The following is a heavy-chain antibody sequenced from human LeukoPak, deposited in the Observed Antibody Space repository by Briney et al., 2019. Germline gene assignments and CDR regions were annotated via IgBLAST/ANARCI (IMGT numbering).Heavy chain of an antibody. D-gene: IGHD3-22*01. CDR1: GGSFSGYY. Sequence: AETLSLTCAVYGGSFSGYYWSWIRQPPGKGLGWIGENHHSGSTNYNPSLKSRVTISVDTSKNQFSLKLSSVTAADTAVYFCARGPPTDYYDSSGFYYVFDYWGQGTLVTVSS. J-gene: IGHJ4*02. CDR2: NHHSGST. CDR3: ARGPPTDYYDSSGFYYVFDY. V-gene: IGHV4-34*01.